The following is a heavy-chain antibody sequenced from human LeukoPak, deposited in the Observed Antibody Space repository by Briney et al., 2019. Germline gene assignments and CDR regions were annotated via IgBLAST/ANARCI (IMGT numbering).Heavy chain of an antibody. V-gene: IGHV3-7*01. Sequence: PGGSLRLSCAVSGFTFSTYWMAWVRQAPGKGLEWVANMKYDGTTKHYADSVKGRFTISRDNAKNSLYLQMNSLRAEDTPVYYCARDQVGALDFWGLGSLVTVSS. CDR3: ARDQVGALDF. CDR1: GFTFSTYW. D-gene: IGHD3-16*01. CDR2: MKYDGTTK. J-gene: IGHJ4*02.